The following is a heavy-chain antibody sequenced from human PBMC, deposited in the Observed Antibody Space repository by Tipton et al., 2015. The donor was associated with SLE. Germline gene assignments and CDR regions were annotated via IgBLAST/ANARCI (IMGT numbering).Heavy chain of an antibody. CDR1: GFTFSSYA. CDR3: ARGQAAQDY. J-gene: IGHJ4*02. Sequence: SLRLSCAASGFTFSSYAMSWVRQAPGKGLEWVSAISGSGGSTYYADSVKGRFTISRDNAKNSLYLQMNSLRAEDTAVYCCARGQAAQDYWGQGTLVTVSS. CDR2: ISGSGGST. D-gene: IGHD6-6*01. V-gene: IGHV3-23*01.